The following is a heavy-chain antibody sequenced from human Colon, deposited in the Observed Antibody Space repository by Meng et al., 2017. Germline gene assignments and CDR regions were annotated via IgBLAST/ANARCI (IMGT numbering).Heavy chain of an antibody. V-gene: IGHV4-39*07. CDR2: FYHSRST. Sequence: SETLSLTCTVSGDSISSRGLYWAWLRQPPGKGLEWIGSFYHSRSTYYTPSLKSRVTISVDTSKSQISLRLTSVTAADTAIYYCARGVVTVIPDRDWFDSWGQGTLVTVS. CDR3: ARGVVTVIPDRDWFDS. D-gene: IGHD2-21*02. J-gene: IGHJ5*01. CDR1: GDSISSRGLY.